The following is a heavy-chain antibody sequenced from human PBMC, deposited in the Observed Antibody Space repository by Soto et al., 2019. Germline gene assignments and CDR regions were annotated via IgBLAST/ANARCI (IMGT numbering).Heavy chain of an antibody. Sequence: GSLRLSCAASGFTFSSYEMNWVRQAPGKGLEWVSYISSSGSTIYYADSVKGRFTISRDNAKNSLYLQMNSLRAEDTAVYYCAREVGYYGMDVWGQGTTVTVSS. CDR3: AREVGYYGMDV. CDR2: ISSSGSTI. J-gene: IGHJ6*02. CDR1: GFTFSSYE. V-gene: IGHV3-48*03. D-gene: IGHD1-26*01.